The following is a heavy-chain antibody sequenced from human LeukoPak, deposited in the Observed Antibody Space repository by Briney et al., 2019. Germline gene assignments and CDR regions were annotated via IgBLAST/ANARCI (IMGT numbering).Heavy chain of an antibody. CDR3: ASVGVPAAIRWYFDL. Sequence: ASVPVSCKASGGTFSSYAISWVRQAPGQALQWMGRIIPIFGTANYAQKFQGRVTITTDESTSTAYMELSSLRSEDKAVYYCASVGVPAAIRWYFDLWGRGTLVTVSS. V-gene: IGHV1-69*05. CDR2: IIPIFGTA. CDR1: GGTFSSYA. D-gene: IGHD2-2*01. J-gene: IGHJ2*01.